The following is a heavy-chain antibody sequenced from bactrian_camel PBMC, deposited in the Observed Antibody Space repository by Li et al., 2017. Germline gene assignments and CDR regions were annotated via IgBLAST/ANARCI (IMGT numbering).Heavy chain of an antibody. CDR2: IDTVGTL. CDR1: DYTFMPYN. J-gene: IGHJ7*01. D-gene: IGHD1*01. Sequence: VQLVESGGGSVHAGGSLRLSCAVSDYTFMPYNMGWFRQRPGKEREGVAAIDTVGTLWYADSVKGRLTISEDNFRRTVFLQMDDLKPDDTATYYCAAYYGGTGDCMVIGGILSPTHNRMQYWGKGTQVTVS. V-gene: IGHV3S40*01.